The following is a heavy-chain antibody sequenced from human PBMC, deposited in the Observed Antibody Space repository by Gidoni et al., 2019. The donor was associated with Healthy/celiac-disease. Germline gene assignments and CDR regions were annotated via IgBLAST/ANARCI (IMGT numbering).Heavy chain of an antibody. J-gene: IGHJ4*02. Sequence: EVQLVASGGGLVQPGRSLRLSCTASEFPFGDYAMSWVRQAPGKGLEWVGFIRSKAYGGTTEYAASVKGRFTISRDDSKSIAYLQMNSLKTEDTAVYYCTRTADFWSGYYGYFDYWGQGTLVTVSS. CDR3: TRTADFWSGYYGYFDY. V-gene: IGHV3-49*04. CDR2: IRSKAYGGTT. CDR1: EFPFGDYA. D-gene: IGHD3-3*01.